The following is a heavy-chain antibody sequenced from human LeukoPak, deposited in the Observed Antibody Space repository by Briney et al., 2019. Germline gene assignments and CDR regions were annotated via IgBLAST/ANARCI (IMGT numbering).Heavy chain of an antibody. D-gene: IGHD3-22*01. CDR2: INHSGST. CDR1: GYSISSGYY. Sequence: PSETLSLTCTVSGYSISSGYYWGWIRQPPGKGLEWIGEINHSGSTNYNPSLKSRVTISVDTSKNQFSLKLSSVTAADTAVYYCARISNSGYNSRGAFDIWGQGTMVTVSS. J-gene: IGHJ3*02. CDR3: ARISNSGYNSRGAFDI. V-gene: IGHV4-38-2*02.